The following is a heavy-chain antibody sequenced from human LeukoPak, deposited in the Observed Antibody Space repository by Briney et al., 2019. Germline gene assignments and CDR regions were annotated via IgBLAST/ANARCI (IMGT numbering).Heavy chain of an antibody. CDR1: GGTFSSYA. CDR2: IVPIFGTA. V-gene: IGHV1-69*05. Sequence: SVKVSCKASGGTFSSYAISWVRQAPGQGLEWMGGIVPIFGTANYAQKFQGRVTITTDESTSTAYMELSSLRSEDTAVYYCASTEYCSGGSCYEPHYYYYYMDVWGKGTTVTVSS. CDR3: ASTEYCSGGSCYEPHYYYYYMDV. D-gene: IGHD2-15*01. J-gene: IGHJ6*03.